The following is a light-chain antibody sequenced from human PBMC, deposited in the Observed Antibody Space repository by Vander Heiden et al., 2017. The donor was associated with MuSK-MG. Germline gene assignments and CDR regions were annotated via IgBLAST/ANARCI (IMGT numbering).Light chain of an antibody. V-gene: IGKV1-27*01. Sequence: DIQMTQSPSSLSASVGDRVTITCRASQGISNYLAWYQQKPGKVPKLLIYAASTLQSGVPSRFSGSASGTDFTLTIRILHPEDVTTYYCQRYNTAPRTFGQGTKVEIK. J-gene: IGKJ1*01. CDR3: QRYNTAPRT. CDR2: AAS. CDR1: QGISNY.